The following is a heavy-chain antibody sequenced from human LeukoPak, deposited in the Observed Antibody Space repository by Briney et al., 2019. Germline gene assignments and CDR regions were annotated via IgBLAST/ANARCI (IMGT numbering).Heavy chain of an antibody. V-gene: IGHV4-4*07. CDR3: ARGHYDILTGYYRTLFDY. CDR1: GGSISSYY. CDR2: IYSSGST. Sequence: SETLSLTCTVSGGSISSYYWSWIRQPAGKGLEWIGRIYSSGSTTYNPSLKSRVTMSVDRSKNQFSLKLSSVTAADTAVYYCARGHYDILTGYYRTLFDYWGQGTLVTVSS. J-gene: IGHJ4*02. D-gene: IGHD3-9*01.